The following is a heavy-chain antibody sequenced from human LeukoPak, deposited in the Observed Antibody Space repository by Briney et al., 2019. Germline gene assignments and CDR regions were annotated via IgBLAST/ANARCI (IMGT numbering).Heavy chain of an antibody. CDR2: LSGNGGST. D-gene: IGHD1-7*01. J-gene: IGHJ5*02. CDR3: AKDLMIGTLGWFDP. CDR1: GFTFSSYA. Sequence: HPGGSLRLSCAASGFTFSSYAMTWVRQAPGKGLEWVSGLSGNGGSTYYADSVKGRFTISRDNFKNTLYLQMNSLRVEDSGVHYCAKDLMIGTLGWFDPWGQGTLVTVSS. V-gene: IGHV3-23*01.